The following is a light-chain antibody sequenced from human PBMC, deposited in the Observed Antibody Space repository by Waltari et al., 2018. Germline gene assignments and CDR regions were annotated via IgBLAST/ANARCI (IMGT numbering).Light chain of an antibody. CDR2: DAS. J-gene: IGKJ1*01. CDR1: QSVSSY. CDR3: QHRSNWPWT. V-gene: IGKV3-11*01. Sequence: ELVLTQSPATLSLSPGERATLSCRASQSVSSYLAWYQQKPGQAPRLLIYDASSRATGIPARFSGSGSGTDFTLTISSLEPEDFAVYYCQHRSNWPWTFGQGTKVEIK.